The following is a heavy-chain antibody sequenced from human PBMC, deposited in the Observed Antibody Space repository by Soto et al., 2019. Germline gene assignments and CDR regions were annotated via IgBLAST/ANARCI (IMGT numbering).Heavy chain of an antibody. CDR3: AKADNWNGPHYYYGMDV. J-gene: IGHJ6*02. V-gene: IGHV3-23*01. CDR1: GFTFSSYA. D-gene: IGHD1-20*01. CDR2: ISGSGGST. Sequence: GGSLRLSCAASGFTFSSYAMSWVRQAPGKGLEWVSAISGSGGSTYYADSVKGRFTISRDNSKNTLYLQMNSLRAEDTAVYYCAKADNWNGPHYYYGMDVWGQGTTVTVSS.